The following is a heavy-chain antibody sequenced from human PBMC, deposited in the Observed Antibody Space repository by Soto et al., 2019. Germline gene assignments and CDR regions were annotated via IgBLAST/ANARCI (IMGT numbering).Heavy chain of an antibody. V-gene: IGHV4-59*01. J-gene: IGHJ3*02. CDR2: MYFNESS. CDR1: GGSISSYF. CDR3: ARDHKEAFDI. Sequence: QVLLQESGPGLVKPSETLSLTCTVSGGSISSYFLNWIRHAPGKGLEWIGYMYFNESSNYNPSLKSRVTISLDTSKSLFSLKLNSVTAADTAVYYCARDHKEAFDIWGQGTLVTVSS.